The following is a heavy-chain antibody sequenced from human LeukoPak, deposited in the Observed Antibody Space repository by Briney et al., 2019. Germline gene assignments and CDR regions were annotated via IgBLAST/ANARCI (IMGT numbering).Heavy chain of an antibody. CDR1: GYIFTNCG. D-gene: IGHD4-17*01. V-gene: IGHV1-18*01. Sequence: GASVKVSCKASGYIFTNCGINWVRQVPGQGLEWMGWISGYNGNTKTAQTVQDRVIMTTDTATTTAYMELRSLTSDDTAIYYCARGGSDTPGDFDSWGQGTLVTVSS. CDR3: ARGGSDTPGDFDS. CDR2: ISGYNGNT. J-gene: IGHJ5*01.